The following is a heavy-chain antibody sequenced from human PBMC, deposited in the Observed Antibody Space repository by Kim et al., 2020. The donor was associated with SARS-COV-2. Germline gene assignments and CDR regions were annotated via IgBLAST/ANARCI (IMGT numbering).Heavy chain of an antibody. CDR3: ARGGCGYCNYCLDP. Sequence: SETLSLTCAVYGGSFSGYYWSWIRQPPGQGLEWVGEINHSGSTNYNPSLKSRVTISVDTSKNQFSLKLSSVTAADTAVYYCARGGCGYCNYCLDPWGQGTLVTVSS. V-gene: IGHV4-34*01. J-gene: IGHJ5*02. CDR2: INHSGST. D-gene: IGHD4-4*01. CDR1: GGSFSGYY.